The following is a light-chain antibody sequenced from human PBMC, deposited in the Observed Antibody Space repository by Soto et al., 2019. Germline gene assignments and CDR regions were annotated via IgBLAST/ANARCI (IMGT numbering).Light chain of an antibody. CDR1: NVGSRS. CDR3: QVWEATGDQVV. V-gene: IGLV3-21*01. Sequence: SYELTQPHSVSGAPGETARISCGGNNVGSRSVHWYQQKPGQAPFLVIYYDSDRPSGIPERFSGSNSGNTATLIISRVEAGDEDDYYCQVWEATGDQVVFGGGTKLTVL. CDR2: YDS. J-gene: IGLJ2*01.